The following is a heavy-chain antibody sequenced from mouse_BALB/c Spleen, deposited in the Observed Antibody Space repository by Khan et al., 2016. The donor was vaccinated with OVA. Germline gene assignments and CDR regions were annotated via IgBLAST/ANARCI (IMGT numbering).Heavy chain of an antibody. CDR2: ITPNNGGT. J-gene: IGHJ2*01. V-gene: IGHV1-18*01. CDR1: GYTFTDYN. CDR3: TRGGHGSPFDY. Sequence: EVQLQQSGPELVKPGASVKIPCKASGYTFTDYNMYWVKQSHGKSLEWIGDITPNNGGTIYNQRFKGTATLTVDKSSSTAYMELRSLTSEDTAVYDCTRGGHGSPFDYWGQGTTLTVSS. D-gene: IGHD1-1*01.